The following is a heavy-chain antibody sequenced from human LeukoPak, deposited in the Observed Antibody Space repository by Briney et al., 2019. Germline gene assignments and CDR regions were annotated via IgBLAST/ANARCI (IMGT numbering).Heavy chain of an antibody. CDR3: ARDALELRYFDWLSLYYFDY. D-gene: IGHD3-9*01. V-gene: IGHV3-21*01. J-gene: IGHJ4*02. CDR1: GFTFSSYS. CDR2: ISSSSSYI. Sequence: GGSLRLSCAASGFTFSSYSMNWVRQAPGKGLEWVSSISSSSSYIYYADSVKGRFTISRDNARNSLYLQMNSLRAEDTAVYYCARDALELRYFDWLSLYYFDYWGQGTLVTVSS.